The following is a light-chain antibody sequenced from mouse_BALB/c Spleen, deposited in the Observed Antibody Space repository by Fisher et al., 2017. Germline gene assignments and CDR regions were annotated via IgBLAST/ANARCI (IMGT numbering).Light chain of an antibody. CDR2: DTS. Sequence: IVITQSPAIMSASPGEKVTMTCSASSSVSYMYWYQQKPGSSPRLLIYDTSNLASGVPARFSGSGSGTSYSLTISSMEAEDAATYYCQQWSSYPLTFGAGTKLELK. J-gene: IGKJ5*01. CDR3: QQWSSYPLT. V-gene: IGKV4-55*01. CDR1: SSVSY.